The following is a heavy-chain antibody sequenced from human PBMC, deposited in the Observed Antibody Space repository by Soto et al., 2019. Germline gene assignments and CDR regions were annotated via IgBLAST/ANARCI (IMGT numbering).Heavy chain of an antibody. CDR2: ISHSGIT. Sequence: ETLSLTCAVSGGWMTSANWWTWVRQPPGGGLEWIGEISHSGITNYKASLKSRVTMSVDKTKNDVSLKLTSVTAADTAVYYCARVLRGWFNPWGQGTPGTVSS. J-gene: IGHJ5*02. CDR1: GGWMTSANW. V-gene: IGHV4-4*02. CDR3: ARVLRGWFNP.